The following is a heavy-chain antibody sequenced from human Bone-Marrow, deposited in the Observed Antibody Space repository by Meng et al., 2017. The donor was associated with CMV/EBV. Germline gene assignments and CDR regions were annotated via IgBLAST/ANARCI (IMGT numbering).Heavy chain of an antibody. CDR1: GYLFTALY. V-gene: IGHV1-2*02. J-gene: IGHJ5*02. CDR3: ARDQTEWFDP. CDR2: INPNSGAT. Sequence: SCKASGYLFTALYMYWVRQAPGQGLEWMGWINPNSGATKYAQKFQGRVTMTRDTSISTVYMELRRLRSDDTAVYYCARDQTEWFDPWGQGTLVTVSS.